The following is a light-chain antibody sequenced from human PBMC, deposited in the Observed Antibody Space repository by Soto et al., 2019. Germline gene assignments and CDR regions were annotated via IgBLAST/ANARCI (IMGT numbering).Light chain of an antibody. CDR3: QQYNSYGT. V-gene: IGKV1-16*01. CDR2: AAS. J-gene: IGKJ1*01. Sequence: IQMTQSPSSLSASVGDRVTITCRASQSISNYLNWYQQKPGKAPKLLIYAASSLQSGVPSRFSGSGSGTEFTLTISSLQPDDFATYYCQQYNSYGTFGQGAKVDIK. CDR1: QSISNY.